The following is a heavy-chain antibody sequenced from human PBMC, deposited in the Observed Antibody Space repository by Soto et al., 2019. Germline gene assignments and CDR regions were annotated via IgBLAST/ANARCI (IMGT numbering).Heavy chain of an antibody. CDR1: GFTLGNYW. J-gene: IGHJ4*02. CDR3: ARDGYGYNSLDN. CDR2: IKEDGGGK. V-gene: IGHV3-7*01. D-gene: IGHD3-16*02. Sequence: EVQLVESGGGSVQPGGSLRLSCATSGFTLGNYWMVWVRQAPGKGLEWVANIKEDGGGKYFGDSVRGRFTVSRDNAKNYLYLQMNNLRAEDTAVYYCARDGYGYNSLDNWGQGTLGTVSS.